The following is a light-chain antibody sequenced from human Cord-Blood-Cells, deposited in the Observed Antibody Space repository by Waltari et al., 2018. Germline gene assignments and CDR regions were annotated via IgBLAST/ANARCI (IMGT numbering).Light chain of an antibody. V-gene: IGLV2-11*01. CDR3: CSYAGSYRNV. Sequence: QSALTQPRSVSGSPGQSVTLSCTGTSSDVGGYNSVSWYQQHPGKAPKLRIYDVSKRPSGVPDRFSGSKSGNTASLTISGLQAEDEADYYCCSYAGSYRNVFGTGTKVTVL. CDR1: SSDVGGYNS. CDR2: DVS. J-gene: IGLJ1*01.